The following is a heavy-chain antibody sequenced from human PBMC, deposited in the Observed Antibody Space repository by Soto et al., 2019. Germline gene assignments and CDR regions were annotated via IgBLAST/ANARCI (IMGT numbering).Heavy chain of an antibody. CDR3: AGRDTNGFLRYFDN. CDR1: GGTLSSFINYP. J-gene: IGHJ4*02. D-gene: IGHD2-8*01. V-gene: IGHV1-69*06. Sequence: QMQLVQSGAEVKKPGSSVKVSCKASGGTLSSFINYPINWVRQAPGQGLEWMGGIVPNVGTVNYAQKFQGRVTITADKSTGTAYMELSSLRSEDTALYYCAGRDTNGFLRYFDNWGQGTLVTVSS. CDR2: IVPNVGTV.